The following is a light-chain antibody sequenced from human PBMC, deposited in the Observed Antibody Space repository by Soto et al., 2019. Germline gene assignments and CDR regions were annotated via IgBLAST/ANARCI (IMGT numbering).Light chain of an antibody. V-gene: IGKV1-5*01. CDR1: ESIRTW. Sequence: DIQMTQSPSTLSASVGDRVTITCRASESIRTWLAWYQHKPGKAPKFLIYDASTLESGVPSRFSGSGSGTEFTLTISSLQPDDFATYCCQQYNSPWTFGQGTKVDIK. CDR3: QQYNSPWT. CDR2: DAS. J-gene: IGKJ1*01.